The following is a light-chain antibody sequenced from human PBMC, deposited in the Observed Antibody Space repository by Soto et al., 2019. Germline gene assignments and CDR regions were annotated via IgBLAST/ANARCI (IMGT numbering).Light chain of an antibody. CDR2: GAS. CDR1: QTIRSNY. CDR3: QQYVSSPWT. J-gene: IGKJ1*01. V-gene: IGKV3-20*01. Sequence: ETVLTQSPGTLSLSPGERATLSCRASQTIRSNYLAWYRQTPGQAPRLLIYGASNRATGIADRFSGSGSGTDFTLIISRLEPEDFALYYCQQYVSSPWTFGQGTKVEIK.